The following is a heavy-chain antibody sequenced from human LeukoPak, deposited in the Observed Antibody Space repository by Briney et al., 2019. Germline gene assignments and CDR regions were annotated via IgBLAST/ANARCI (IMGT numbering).Heavy chain of an antibody. V-gene: IGHV3-23*01. Sequence: GGSLRLSCAASGFTFSSYAMSWVRQAPGKGLEWVSAISGSGGSTYYADSVKGRFTISRDNSKNTLYLRMHSLRAEDTAVYYCARDYYYGLDVWGQGTTVIVSS. CDR3: ARDYYYGLDV. J-gene: IGHJ6*02. CDR1: GFTFSSYA. CDR2: ISGSGGST.